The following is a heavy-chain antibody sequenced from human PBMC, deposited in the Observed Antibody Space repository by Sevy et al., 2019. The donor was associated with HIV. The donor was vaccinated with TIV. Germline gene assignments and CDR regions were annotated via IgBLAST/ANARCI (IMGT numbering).Heavy chain of an antibody. D-gene: IGHD3-10*01. J-gene: IGHJ4*02. Sequence: GGSLRLSCAASGFTFSSYSMNWVRQAPGKGLEWVSSISSSSSYIYYADSVKGRFTISRDNAKNSLYLQMNSLRAEDTAVYYCARDLGSMGGPRYFDYWGQGTLVTVSS. CDR3: ARDLGSMGGPRYFDY. CDR1: GFTFSSYS. CDR2: ISSSSSYI. V-gene: IGHV3-21*01.